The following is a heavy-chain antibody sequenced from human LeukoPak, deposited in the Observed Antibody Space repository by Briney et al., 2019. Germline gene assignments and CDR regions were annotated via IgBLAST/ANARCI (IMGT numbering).Heavy chain of an antibody. CDR1: GFTFSSYA. J-gene: IGHJ4*02. V-gene: IGHV3-23*01. CDR2: ISGSGGST. CDR3: AKKITMVRGTSGFDY. Sequence: GGSLRLSCAASGFTFSSYAMSWVRQAPGKGLKWVSAISGSGGSTYYADSVKGRFTISRDNSKNTLYLQMNSLRAEDTAVYYCAKKITMVRGTSGFDYWGQGTLVTVSS. D-gene: IGHD3-10*01.